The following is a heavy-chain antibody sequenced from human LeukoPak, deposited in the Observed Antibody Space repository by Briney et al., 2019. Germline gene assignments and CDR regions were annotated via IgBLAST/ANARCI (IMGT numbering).Heavy chain of an antibody. CDR1: GFTFSNYW. Sequence: GGSLRLSCEASGFTFSNYWMSWVRQAPGKGLEWVANIKQDGSEKYYVDSVKGRFTISRDNAKNSLYLQMNSLRAEDTAVYYCARVFSYSQPNRDYYYYMDVWGKGTTVTVSS. V-gene: IGHV3-7*01. J-gene: IGHJ6*03. D-gene: IGHD4-11*01. CDR3: ARVFSYSQPNRDYYYYMDV. CDR2: IKQDGSEK.